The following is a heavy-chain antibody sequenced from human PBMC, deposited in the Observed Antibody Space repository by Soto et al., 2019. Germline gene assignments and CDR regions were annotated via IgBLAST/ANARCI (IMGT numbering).Heavy chain of an antibody. Sequence: EVQLVESGGGLVKPGGSLRLSCAASGFTFSSYSMNWVRQAPGKGLEWVSSISSSSSYIYYADSVKGRFTISRDNAKNSLYLQMNSLRAEDTAVYYCASRPETIFGVVITSGYYGMDVWGQGTTVTVSS. CDR1: GFTFSSYS. V-gene: IGHV3-21*01. J-gene: IGHJ6*02. CDR3: ASRPETIFGVVITSGYYGMDV. CDR2: ISSSSSYI. D-gene: IGHD3-3*01.